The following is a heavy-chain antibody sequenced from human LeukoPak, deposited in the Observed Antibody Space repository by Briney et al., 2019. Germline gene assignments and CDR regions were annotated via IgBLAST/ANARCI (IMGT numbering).Heavy chain of an antibody. CDR1: GGSISSGGYS. CDR2: IYHSGST. Sequence: PSGTLSLTCAVSGGSISSGGYSWSWIRQPPGKGLEWIGYIYHSGSTYYNPSLKSRVTISVDRSKNQFSLKLSSVTAADTAVYYCARDKGAFDIWGQGTMVTVSS. V-gene: IGHV4-30-2*01. J-gene: IGHJ3*02. CDR3: ARDKGAFDI.